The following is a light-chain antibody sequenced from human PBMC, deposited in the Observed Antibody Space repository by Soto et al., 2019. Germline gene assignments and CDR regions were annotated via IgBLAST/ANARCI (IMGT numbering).Light chain of an antibody. Sequence: EIVMTQSPATLSVSPGEGATLSCRASLTVSRNVAWYQQKPGQAPRLLIDGASTRPTGVPARFSGSGSGTEFTLTISSLQSDYFAVYFCQHYNVWPPVRTFGQGTKVEIK. CDR2: GAS. V-gene: IGKV3-15*01. J-gene: IGKJ1*01. CDR1: LTVSRN. CDR3: QHYNVWPPVRT.